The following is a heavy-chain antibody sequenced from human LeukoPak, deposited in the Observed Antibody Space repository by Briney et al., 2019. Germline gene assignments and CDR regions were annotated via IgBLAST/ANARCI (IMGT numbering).Heavy chain of an antibody. CDR3: ARFRDYDYDSSGYSL. Sequence: GASVKVSCKASGYSLTGYVITWVRQAPGQGLEWMGWITNYKGNTDYAEKVQGRVTMTRNTSISTAYMELSSLRSEDTAVYYCARFRDYDYDSSGYSLWGQGTLVTVSS. D-gene: IGHD3-22*01. CDR2: ITNYKGNT. CDR1: GYSLTGYV. V-gene: IGHV1-8*01. J-gene: IGHJ4*02.